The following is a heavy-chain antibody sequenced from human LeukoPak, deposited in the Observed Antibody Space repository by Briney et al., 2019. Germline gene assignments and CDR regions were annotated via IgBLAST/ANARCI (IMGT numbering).Heavy chain of an antibody. CDR3: AREGSGWYVVDY. CDR2: ISAYNGNT. V-gene: IGHV1-18*01. J-gene: IGHJ4*02. D-gene: IGHD6-19*01. Sequence: GASVTVSCTASGYTFTSYGISWVRPAPGQGLEWMGWISAYNGNTNYAQKLQGRVTMTTDTSTSTAYMELRSLRSDDTAVYYCAREGSGWYVVDYWGQGTLVTVSS. CDR1: GYTFTSYG.